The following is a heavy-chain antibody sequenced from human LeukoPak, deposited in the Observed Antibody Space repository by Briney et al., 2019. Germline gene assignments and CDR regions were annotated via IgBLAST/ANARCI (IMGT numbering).Heavy chain of an antibody. Sequence: GGSLRLSCAASGFTFSSYAMSWVRQAPGKGLEWVSAISGSGGSTYYADSVKGRFTISRDNSKNTLYLQMNSLRAEDTAVYYCAKSQRAPRIAVAGTSEVWCYYYYMDVWGKGTTVTVSS. CDR3: AKSQRAPRIAVAGTSEVWCYYYYMDV. CDR2: ISGSGGST. V-gene: IGHV3-23*01. J-gene: IGHJ6*03. CDR1: GFTFSSYA. D-gene: IGHD6-19*01.